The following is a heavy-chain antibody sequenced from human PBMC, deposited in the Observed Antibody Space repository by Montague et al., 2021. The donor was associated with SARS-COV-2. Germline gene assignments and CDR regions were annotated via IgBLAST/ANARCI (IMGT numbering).Heavy chain of an antibody. Sequence: SETLSLTCTVSGGSISSSSYYWGWIRQPPGKGLEWIGSIYYSGSTYYNPSLKSRVTISVDTSKNQFSLKLSSVTAADTAVYYCARHGLAGITIFGVVTPRGGFDXWGQGTMVTVS. CDR3: ARHGLAGITIFGVVTPRGGFDX. J-gene: IGHJ3*02. CDR1: GGSISSSSYY. V-gene: IGHV4-39*01. D-gene: IGHD3-3*01. CDR2: IYYSGST.